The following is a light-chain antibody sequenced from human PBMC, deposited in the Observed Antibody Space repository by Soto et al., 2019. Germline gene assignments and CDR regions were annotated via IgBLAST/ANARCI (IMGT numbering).Light chain of an antibody. J-gene: IGKJ2*01. CDR3: QQYGSSPQT. V-gene: IGKV3-20*01. Sequence: EIVLTQSPGTLSLSPGARATLSCRASQSVSSNYLAWYQQKPGQAPRLLIYGASSRASGIPDRFSGSGSGTDFTLTISRLESEDFAVYYCQQYGSSPQTFGQGTKVEIK. CDR1: QSVSSNY. CDR2: GAS.